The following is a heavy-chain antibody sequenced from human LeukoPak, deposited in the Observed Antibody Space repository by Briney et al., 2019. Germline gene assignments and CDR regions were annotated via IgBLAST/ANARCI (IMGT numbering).Heavy chain of an antibody. Sequence: GGSLRLSCAASGFTFTNYWMSWVRQAPGKGLEWVANIKQDGSEKYYVDSVKGRFTISRDNAKNSLYLQMNSLRAEDTAVYYCARDPYYSFDYWGQGTLVTVSS. CDR3: ARDPYYSFDY. CDR1: GFTFTNYW. D-gene: IGHD2-21*01. CDR2: IKQDGSEK. V-gene: IGHV3-7*04. J-gene: IGHJ4*02.